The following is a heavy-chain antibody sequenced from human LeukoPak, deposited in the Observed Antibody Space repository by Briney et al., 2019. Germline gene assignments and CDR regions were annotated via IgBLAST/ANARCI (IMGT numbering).Heavy chain of an antibody. J-gene: IGHJ4*02. CDR1: GLTFSCSW. D-gene: IGHD1-26*01. CDR2: INQEESEK. V-gene: IGHV3-7*03. CDR3: AKDINRWELSATFDS. Sequence: GGSLRLSSVGSGLTFSCSWMTWVPKATGKGLECEPNINQEESEKYDVESAKGRFTISRDNDKNSLSLQMNSLRAEDTALYYCAKDINRWELSATFDSWGEGILVTVSS.